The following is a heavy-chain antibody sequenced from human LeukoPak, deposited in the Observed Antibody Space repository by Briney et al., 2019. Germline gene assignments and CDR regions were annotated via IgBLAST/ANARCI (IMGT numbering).Heavy chain of an antibody. CDR2: IHFSGST. CDR3: ARVSSSWPHYYFDY. CDR1: GGSISGSSYY. Sequence: SPSETLSLTCTVSGGSISGSSYYWAWLRQPPGKGLEWIGNIHFSGSTYYNPSLQSRVTMPVDTSKNQFSLKLNSVTAADTAVYYCARVSSSWPHYYFDYWGQGTRVTASS. V-gene: IGHV4-39*07. J-gene: IGHJ4*02. D-gene: IGHD6-13*01.